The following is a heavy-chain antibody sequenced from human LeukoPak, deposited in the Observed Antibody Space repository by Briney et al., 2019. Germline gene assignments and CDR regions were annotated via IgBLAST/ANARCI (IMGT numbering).Heavy chain of an antibody. CDR3: AKADSSGYYLDY. V-gene: IGHV3-9*03. CDR1: GFTFDDYA. CDR2: ISWDSSSI. Sequence: GRSLRLSCAASGFTFDDYAMHWVRQAPGKGLEWVSGISWDSSSIGYADSVKGRFTISRDNAKNSLYLQMNSLRAEDMALYYCAKADSSGYYLDYWGQGTLVTVYS. J-gene: IGHJ4*02. D-gene: IGHD3-22*01.